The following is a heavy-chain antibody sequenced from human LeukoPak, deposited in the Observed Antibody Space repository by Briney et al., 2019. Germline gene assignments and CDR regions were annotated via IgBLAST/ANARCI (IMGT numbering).Heavy chain of an antibody. V-gene: IGHV3-53*01. CDR1: GFTVSNNY. J-gene: IGHJ4*02. Sequence: GGSLRLSYAASGFTVSNNYMSWVRQAPGKGLEWVSVIYSGGRTYYADSVKGRFTISRDNSKHTLYLQMNSLRPEDTAVYYCARGGGVQYYFDYWGQGTLVTVSS. D-gene: IGHD2-8*02. CDR3: ARGGGVQYYFDY. CDR2: IYSGGRT.